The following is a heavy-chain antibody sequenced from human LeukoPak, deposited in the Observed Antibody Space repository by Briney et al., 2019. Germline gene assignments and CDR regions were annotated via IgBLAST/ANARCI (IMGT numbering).Heavy chain of an antibody. V-gene: IGHV3-30-3*01. J-gene: IGHJ6*02. Sequence: GTSQRLSWAASGFTFSSFAMHWVRHPPKKGLEWVAVISYDGTNKDYADSGTGRLTMSRDNSKNTLYLQMNSLRLEHTALYYCARDGNSGWYTGENYYYYGMDVWGQGTTVSVPS. D-gene: IGHD6-19*01. CDR3: ARDGNSGWYTGENYYYYGMDV. CDR1: GFTFSSFA. CDR2: ISYDGTNK.